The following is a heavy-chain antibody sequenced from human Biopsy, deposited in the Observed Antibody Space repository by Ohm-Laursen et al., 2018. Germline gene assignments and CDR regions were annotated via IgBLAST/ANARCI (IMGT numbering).Heavy chain of an antibody. Sequence: SDTLSLTWSVSGGSFSTYYWTWIRQPPGKGLEWIACIDYRGSTNYNPSLKSRVSISIDTSKNQLSLRLNSVTAADTAVYYCARVSRSIYDSTFDSFNIWGPGTMVTVSS. CDR2: IDYRGST. V-gene: IGHV4-59*07. CDR3: ARVSRSIYDSTFDSFNI. J-gene: IGHJ3*02. D-gene: IGHD3-22*01. CDR1: GGSFSTYY.